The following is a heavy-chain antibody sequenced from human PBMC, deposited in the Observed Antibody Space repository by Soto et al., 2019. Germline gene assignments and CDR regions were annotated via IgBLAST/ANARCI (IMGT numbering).Heavy chain of an antibody. CDR1: GFSFNDAW. V-gene: IGHV3-15*01. Sequence: DVQLVESGGGLVKPGGSLRLSCAASGFSFNDAWMGWVRQVPGKGLEWVGRIKSKTSGGTTDYAAPVKGRFTISRDDSQNTLYLQMDSLKTEDTAVYYCSPGAPASGLLWRYWGRGTLVTVSS. CDR3: SPGAPASGLLWRY. D-gene: IGHD2-2*01. CDR2: IKSKTSGGTT. J-gene: IGHJ4*02.